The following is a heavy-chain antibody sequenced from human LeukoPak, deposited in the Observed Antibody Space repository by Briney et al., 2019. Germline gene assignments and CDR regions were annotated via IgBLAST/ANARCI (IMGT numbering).Heavy chain of an antibody. Sequence: ASVKVSCKASGYTFTSYGISWVRQAHGQGLEWMGWISAYNGNTNYAQKLQGRVTMTTDTSTSTAYMELRSLRSDDTAVYYCANHVGGRSSGYFDYWGQGTLVTVSS. D-gene: IGHD2-15*01. V-gene: IGHV1-18*01. J-gene: IGHJ4*02. CDR2: ISAYNGNT. CDR3: ANHVGGRSSGYFDY. CDR1: GYTFTSYG.